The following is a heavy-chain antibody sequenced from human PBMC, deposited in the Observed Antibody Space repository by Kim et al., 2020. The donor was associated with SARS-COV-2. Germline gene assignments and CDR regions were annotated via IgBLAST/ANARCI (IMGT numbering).Heavy chain of an antibody. J-gene: IGHJ4*02. D-gene: IGHD3-9*01. CDR1: GGSISSYY. CDR2: IYYSGST. Sequence: SETLSLTCTVSGGSISSYYWSWIRQPPGKGLEWIGYIYYSGSTNYNPSLKSRVTISVDTSKNQFSLKLSSVTAADTAVYYCARGVLRYFDWLNDYWGQGTLVTVSS. CDR3: ARGVLRYFDWLNDY. V-gene: IGHV4-59*01.